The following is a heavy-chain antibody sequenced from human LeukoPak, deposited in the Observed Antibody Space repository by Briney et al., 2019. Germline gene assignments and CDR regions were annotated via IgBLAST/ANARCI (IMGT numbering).Heavy chain of an antibody. CDR3: AAASTYNWFDP. J-gene: IGHJ5*02. CDR1: GGSISNYY. CDR2: IYYSGST. D-gene: IGHD6-13*01. Sequence: SETLSLTRTVSGGSISNYYWNWIRQSPGKGLEWIGYIYYSGSTNYNPSLKSRVTISVDKSKNQFSLKLSSATAADTAVYYCAAASTYNWFDPWGQGTLVTVSS. V-gene: IGHV4-59*12.